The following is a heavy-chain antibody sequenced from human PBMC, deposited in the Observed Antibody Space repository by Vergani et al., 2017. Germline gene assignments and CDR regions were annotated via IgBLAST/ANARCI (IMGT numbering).Heavy chain of an antibody. CDR1: GFTFSSYG. J-gene: IGHJ4*02. CDR3: ARESPYYDSSGYADY. V-gene: IGHV3-33*01. D-gene: IGHD3-22*01. CDR2: IWYDGSNK. Sequence: QVQLVESGGGVVQPGRSLRLSCAGSGFTFSSYGMHWVRQAPGKGLEWVAVIWYDGSNKYYADSVKGRFTISRDNSKNTLYLQMNSLRAEDTAVYYCARESPYYDSSGYADYWGQGTLVTVSS.